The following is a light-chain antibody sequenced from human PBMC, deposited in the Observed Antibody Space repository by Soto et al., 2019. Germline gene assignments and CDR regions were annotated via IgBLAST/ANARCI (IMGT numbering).Light chain of an antibody. CDR1: SSDIGGYKY. J-gene: IGLJ2*01. CDR3: CSYTSSSTVV. CDR2: DVS. Sequence: QSALTQPASVSGSPGQSITISCTGTSSDIGGYKYVSWYQQYPGKVPKLMIFDVSNRPSGVSDRFSGSKSGNTASLTISGLQAEDEADYYCCSYTSSSTVVFGGGTKLTVL. V-gene: IGLV2-14*01.